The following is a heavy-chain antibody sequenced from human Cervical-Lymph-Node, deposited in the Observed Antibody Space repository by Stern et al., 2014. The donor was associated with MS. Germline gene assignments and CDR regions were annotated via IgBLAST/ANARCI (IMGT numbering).Heavy chain of an antibody. CDR1: GGTFSSYA. J-gene: IGHJ6*02. CDR2: IIPIVGTA. D-gene: IGHD3-10*01. CDR3: ARGYGSVYYGMDV. Sequence: VQLVQSGAGVKKPGSSVKVSCKASGGTFSSYAIRLVRQAPGQGLEWIGGIIPIVGTANYAHKFQGRVTITADKSTSPAYMQLSRLRSEDTAVYYCARGYGSVYYGMDVWGQGTTVTVSS. V-gene: IGHV1-69*06.